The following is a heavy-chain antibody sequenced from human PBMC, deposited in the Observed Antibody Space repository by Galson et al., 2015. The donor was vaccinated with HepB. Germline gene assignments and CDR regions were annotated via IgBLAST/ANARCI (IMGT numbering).Heavy chain of an antibody. Sequence: SLRLSCAASGFMFTSYGMHWVRQAPGKGLEWVAVIYYGGSDRFYGDSVRGRLTISRGKSRNTLYLQMNNLTVADTGVYYCVRGLGSQPIQSFEYWGQGTLVTVSS. CDR2: IYYGGSDR. CDR1: GFMFTSYG. V-gene: IGHV3-33*01. D-gene: IGHD3-10*01. CDR3: VRGLGSQPIQSFEY. J-gene: IGHJ4*02.